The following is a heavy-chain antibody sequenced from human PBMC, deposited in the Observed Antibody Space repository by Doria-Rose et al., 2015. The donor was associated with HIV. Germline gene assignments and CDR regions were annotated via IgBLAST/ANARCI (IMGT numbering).Heavy chain of an antibody. CDR1: GVSLSSPGMG. CDR3: ARIKSSRWYHKYYFDF. CDR2: IFSDDER. Sequence: QITLKESGPVLVKPTETLTLTCTVSGVSLSSPGMGVSWIRQPPGKALEWLANIFSDDERSYQTSLNSRLNISRGTSRSQVVLTMTDMDPVDTATYYCARIKSSRWYHKYYFDFWGQGTLVIVSA. J-gene: IGHJ4*02. D-gene: IGHD6-13*01. V-gene: IGHV2-26*01.